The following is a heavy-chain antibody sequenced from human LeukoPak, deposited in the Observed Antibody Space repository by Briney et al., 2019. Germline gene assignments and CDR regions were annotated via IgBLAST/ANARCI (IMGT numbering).Heavy chain of an antibody. D-gene: IGHD3-16*01. Sequence: GRSLRLSCAASGFTFSSYGMHWVRQAPGKGLEWVAVISYDGSNKYYADSVKGRFTISRDNSKNTLYLQMNSLRAEDTAVYYCARDNGLWASPPDYWGQGTLVTVSS. V-gene: IGHV3-30*03. CDR2: ISYDGSNK. CDR1: GFTFSSYG. CDR3: ARDNGLWASPPDY. J-gene: IGHJ4*02.